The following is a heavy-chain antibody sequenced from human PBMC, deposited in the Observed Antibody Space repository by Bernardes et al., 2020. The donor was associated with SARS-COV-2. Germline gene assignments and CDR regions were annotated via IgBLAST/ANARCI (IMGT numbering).Heavy chain of an antibody. J-gene: IGHJ4*02. D-gene: IGHD3-3*01. Sequence: ASVKVSCECRGFGHIFPSYGITWVRQAPGQGLEWVAWISAYDGKTKYAQKFQGRVTMTTDASTTTAHMELSSLRSDDTGVYYCARGPAWSEQPLIRPFDQWGQGTLVTV. CDR2: ISAYDGKT. V-gene: IGHV1-18*01. CDR1: GHIFPSYG. CDR3: ARGPAWSEQPLIRPFDQ.